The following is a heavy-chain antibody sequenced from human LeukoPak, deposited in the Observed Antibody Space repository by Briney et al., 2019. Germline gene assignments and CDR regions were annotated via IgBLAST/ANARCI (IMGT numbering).Heavy chain of an antibody. CDR3: ARVGLVASPLDY. V-gene: IGHV3-72*01. CDR2: TRNKANSYTT. Sequence: SGGSLRLSCAASGFAFSDHYMDWVRQAPGKGLEWVGRTRNKANSYTTEYAASVKGRFTISRDDSKNSLYLQMNSLKTEDTAVYYCARVGLVASPLDYWGQGTLVTVSS. D-gene: IGHD2-15*01. J-gene: IGHJ4*02. CDR1: GFAFSDHY.